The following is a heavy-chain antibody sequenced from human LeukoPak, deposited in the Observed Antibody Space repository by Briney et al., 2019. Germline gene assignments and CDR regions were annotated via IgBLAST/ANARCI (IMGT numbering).Heavy chain of an antibody. D-gene: IGHD1-1*01. CDR3: VRGTSNACHI. Sequence: ASVKVSCKASGYSFTGYNMSWVRQAPGQGLEWMGWINPNSGDTNYAQKFQGRVNMTRDTSITTAYMELSRLRSDDTAMYYCVRGTSNACHIWGQGTMVTVSS. V-gene: IGHV1-2*02. CDR1: GYSFTGYN. J-gene: IGHJ3*02. CDR2: INPNSGDT.